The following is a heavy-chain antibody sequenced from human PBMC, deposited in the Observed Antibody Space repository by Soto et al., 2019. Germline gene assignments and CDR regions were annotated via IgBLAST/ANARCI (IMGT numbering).Heavy chain of an antibody. CDR2: SRSKTEGGKT. CDR3: NTEAVISGMDL. CDR1: GFIQRNAW. V-gene: IGHV3-15*01. Sequence: PAGTMGLCCAASGFIQRNAWLGWFRQVVGDGLAGVGLSRSKTEGGKTDYAAPVKGRITISRDDSKTMLYLQMNNLKTEDTAVYYCNTEAVISGMDLWGQRTTVTAP. J-gene: IGHJ6*02.